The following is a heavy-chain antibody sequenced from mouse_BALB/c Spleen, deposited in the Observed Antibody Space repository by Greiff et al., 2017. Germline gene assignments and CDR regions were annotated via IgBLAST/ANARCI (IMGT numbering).Heavy chain of an antibody. Sequence: ESGHGLVKPSQSLSLTCSVTGYSITSGYYWNWIRQFPGNKLEWMGYISYDGSNNYNPSLKNRISITRDTSKNQFFLKLNSVTTEDTATYYCARDGGNPFAYWGQGTLVTVSA. V-gene: IGHV3-6*02. CDR1: GYSITSGYY. J-gene: IGHJ3*01. CDR3: ARDGGNPFAY. CDR2: ISYDGSN.